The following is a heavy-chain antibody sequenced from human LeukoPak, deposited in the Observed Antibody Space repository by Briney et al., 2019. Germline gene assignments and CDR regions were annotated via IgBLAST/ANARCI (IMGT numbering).Heavy chain of an antibody. CDR2: IYYSGST. J-gene: IGHJ4*02. CDR1: GGSISSYY. V-gene: IGHV4-59*01. CDR3: ARRSELPGPIDY. Sequence: SETLSLTCTVSGGSISSYYGSWIRQPPGKGLEWIGYIYYSGSTNYNPSLKSRVTISVDTSKNQFSLKLSSVTAADTAVYYCARRSELPGPIDYWGQGTLVTVSS. D-gene: IGHD1-26*01.